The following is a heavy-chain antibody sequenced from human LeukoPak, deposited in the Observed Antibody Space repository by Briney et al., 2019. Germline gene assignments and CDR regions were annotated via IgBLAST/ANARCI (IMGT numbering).Heavy chain of an antibody. V-gene: IGHV1-2*02. J-gene: IGHJ4*02. D-gene: IGHD3-10*01. CDR3: ALQPNYYGSGSYYGD. CDR1: GYTFTGYY. CDR2: INPNSGGT. Sequence: ASVKVSCKASGYTFTGYYMHWVRQAPGQGLEWMGWINPNSGGTNYAQKFQGRVTMTRDTSISTAYMELSRLRSDDTAVYYCALQPNYYGSGSYYGDWGQGTLVTVSS.